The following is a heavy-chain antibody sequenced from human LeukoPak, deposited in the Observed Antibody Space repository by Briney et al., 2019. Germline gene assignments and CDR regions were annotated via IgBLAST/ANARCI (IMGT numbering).Heavy chain of an antibody. Sequence: PGGSLRLSCAVSGFTFSSYAMSWVRQAPGKGLEWVSAISGSGGSTYYADSVKGRFTISRDNSKNTLYLQMNSLRAEDTAVYYCAKAFSHFYGSGSYAGPFDYWGQGTLVTVSS. CDR2: ISGSGGST. D-gene: IGHD3-10*01. J-gene: IGHJ4*02. V-gene: IGHV3-23*01. CDR1: GFTFSSYA. CDR3: AKAFSHFYGSGSYAGPFDY.